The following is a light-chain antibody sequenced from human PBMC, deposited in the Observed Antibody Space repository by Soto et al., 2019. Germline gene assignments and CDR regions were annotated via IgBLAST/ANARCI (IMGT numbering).Light chain of an antibody. CDR3: QQRSNWPPYT. V-gene: IGKV3-11*01. CDR2: NAS. CDR1: QSVSSY. Sequence: EIVLTQSPATLSLSPGERATRSCRASQSVSSYLACYKQKPGQAPRLLIYNASNKATGIPARFSGSGSGTDFPLTIGSLESADFAVSYCQQRSNWPPYTFGQWTKLEIK. J-gene: IGKJ2*01.